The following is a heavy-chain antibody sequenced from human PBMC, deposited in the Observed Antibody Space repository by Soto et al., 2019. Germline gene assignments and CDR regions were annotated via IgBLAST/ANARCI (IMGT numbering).Heavy chain of an antibody. Sequence: EVQLLESGGGLVQPGGSLRLSCAASGFTFSSYAMSWVRQAPGKGLEWVSAISGSGGSTYYADSVKGRFTISRDNSKNALYLQMNRLRAEDTAVYYCAKRIQLLPDYYYYGMDVWGQGTTVTVSS. CDR1: GFTFSSYA. D-gene: IGHD5-18*01. CDR2: ISGSGGST. CDR3: AKRIQLLPDYYYYGMDV. J-gene: IGHJ6*02. V-gene: IGHV3-23*01.